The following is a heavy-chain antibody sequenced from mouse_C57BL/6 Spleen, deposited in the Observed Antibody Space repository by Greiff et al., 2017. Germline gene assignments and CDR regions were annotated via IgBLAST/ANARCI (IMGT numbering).Heavy chain of an antibody. J-gene: IGHJ2*01. V-gene: IGHV1-61*01. D-gene: IGHD1-1*01. CDR2: IYPSDSET. CDR1: GYTFSSYW. CDR3: ARDYGSSDY. Sequence: VQLLQPGAELVRPGSSVKLSCTASGYTFSSYWMDWVKQRPGQGLEWIGNIYPSDSETHYNQKFKDKATLTVDKSSSTAYMQLSSLTSEDSAVYYCARDYGSSDYWGQGTTLTVSS.